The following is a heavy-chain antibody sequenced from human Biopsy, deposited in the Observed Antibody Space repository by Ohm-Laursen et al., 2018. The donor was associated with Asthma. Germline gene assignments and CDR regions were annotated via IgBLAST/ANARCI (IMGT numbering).Heavy chain of an antibody. CDR1: GVSIRSYY. CDR3: ARAIGTGDWYFDV. Sequence: TLSLTCIVSGVSIRSYYWTWIRQSPGRGLEWIGEIYYSGSTNYHPSLKGRVTISVARSKNQFSLRLTSVTAADTAVYYCARAIGTGDWYFDVWGRGTLVTVSS. CDR2: IYYSGST. J-gene: IGHJ2*01. D-gene: IGHD1-1*01. V-gene: IGHV4-59*12.